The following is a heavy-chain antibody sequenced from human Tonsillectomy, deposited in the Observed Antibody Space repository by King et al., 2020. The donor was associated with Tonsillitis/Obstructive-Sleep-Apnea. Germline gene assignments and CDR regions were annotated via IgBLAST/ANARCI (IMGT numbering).Heavy chain of an antibody. CDR3: ARDSTSHYFDSSGYYTFDH. J-gene: IGHJ4*02. CDR2: ISAYNGDR. D-gene: IGHD3-22*01. V-gene: IGHV1-18*01. CDR1: GYTFTTYG. Sequence: VQLVESGAEVKKPGASVKVSCKASGYTFTTYGISWVRPAPGQGLEWMGWISAYNGDRNYAQKLQGRVTMTTDTSTSTAYMEMRSLRSEDTGVYYCARDSTSHYFDSSGYYTFDHGGQGPRVTVPS.